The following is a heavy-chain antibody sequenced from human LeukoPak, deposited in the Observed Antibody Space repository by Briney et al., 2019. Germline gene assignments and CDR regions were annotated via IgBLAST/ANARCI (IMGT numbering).Heavy chain of an antibody. CDR1: GYTFTNYG. J-gene: IGHJ4*02. Sequence: GASVKVSCKASGYTFTNYGINWVRQATGQGLEWMGWMNPNSGNTAYAQKFQGRVSMTGDTSISTAYMELSSLKSEDTAVYYCARSLRGWYKDYWGQGTLVTVSS. D-gene: IGHD6-19*01. CDR3: ARSLRGWYKDY. CDR2: MNPNSGNT. V-gene: IGHV1-8*01.